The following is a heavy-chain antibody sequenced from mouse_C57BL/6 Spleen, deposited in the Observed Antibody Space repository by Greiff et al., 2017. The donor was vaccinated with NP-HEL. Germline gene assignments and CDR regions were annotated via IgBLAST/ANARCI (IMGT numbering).Heavy chain of an antibody. CDR1: GFSLTSYA. V-gene: IGHV2-9-1*01. D-gene: IGHD2-4*01. J-gene: IGHJ1*03. CDR3: ARNLYYDYVYFDV. CDR2: IWTGGGT. Sequence: VNVVESGPGLVAPSQSLSFTCTVSGFSLTSYAISWVRQPPGKGLEWLGVIWTGGGTNYNSALKSRLSISKDNSKSQVFLKMNSLQTDDTARYYCARNLYYDYVYFDVWGTGTTVTVSS.